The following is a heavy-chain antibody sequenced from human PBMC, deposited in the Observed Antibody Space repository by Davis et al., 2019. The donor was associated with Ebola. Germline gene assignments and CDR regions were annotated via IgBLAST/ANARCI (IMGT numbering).Heavy chain of an antibody. Sequence: SETLSLTCTVSGGSISNYYWSWIRQPPGKGLEWIGYIYHSGSTYYNPSLKSRVTISVDRSKNQFSLKLSSVTAADTAVYYCARDRGRSGPNGHYYYGMDVWGQGTTVTVSS. CDR1: GGSISNYY. V-gene: IGHV4-59*12. CDR2: IYHSGST. J-gene: IGHJ6*02. D-gene: IGHD3-3*01. CDR3: ARDRGRSGPNGHYYYGMDV.